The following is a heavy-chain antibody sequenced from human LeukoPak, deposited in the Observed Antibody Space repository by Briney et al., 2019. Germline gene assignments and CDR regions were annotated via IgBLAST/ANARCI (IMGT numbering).Heavy chain of an antibody. CDR3: ARGQGWPPHFDF. CDR1: SESFTAYY. CDR2: INHVGST. V-gene: IGHV4-34*01. D-gene: IGHD5-24*01. Sequence: SETLSLTCAASSESFTAYYWSWIRQSPEKGLEWIGHINHVGSTNYNPSLRSRVTLSVDTSNSQFSLEVKSVTAADTATYYCARGQGWPPHFDFWGQGALVTVSS. J-gene: IGHJ4*02.